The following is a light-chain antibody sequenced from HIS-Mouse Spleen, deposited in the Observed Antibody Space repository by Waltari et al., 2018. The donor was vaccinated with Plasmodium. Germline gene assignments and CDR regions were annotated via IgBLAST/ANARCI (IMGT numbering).Light chain of an antibody. J-gene: IGKJ4*01. Sequence: DIQMTQSPSSLSASVGDRVTIPFRASQGISNYLAWYQQKPGKVPKLLIYAASTLQSGVPSRFSGSGSGTDFTLTISSLQPEDVATYYCQKYNSAPPLTFGGGTKVEIK. CDR2: AAS. CDR3: QKYNSAPPLT. V-gene: IGKV1-27*01. CDR1: QGISNY.